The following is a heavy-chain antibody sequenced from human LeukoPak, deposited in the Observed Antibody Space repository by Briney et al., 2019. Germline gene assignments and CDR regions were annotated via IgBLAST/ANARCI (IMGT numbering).Heavy chain of an antibody. CDR3: AKDRERWLRLFDY. D-gene: IGHD5-24*01. CDR2: ISPYNGNT. J-gene: IGHJ4*02. V-gene: IGHV1-18*01. CDR1: GYTFVSYA. Sequence: ASVKVSCKAAGYTFVSYAINWVRQAPGRGPEWVGWISPYNGNTNYAEKFQGRVSMTTDTSTSTAYMELRSLRSDDTAVYYCAKDRERWLRLFDYWGQGTLVTVSS.